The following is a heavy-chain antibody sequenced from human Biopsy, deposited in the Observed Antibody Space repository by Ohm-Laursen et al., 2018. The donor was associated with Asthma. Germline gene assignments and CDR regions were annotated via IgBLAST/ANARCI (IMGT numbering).Heavy chain of an antibody. CDR3: ARTFHFWSPYHAEHYQL. D-gene: IGHD3-3*02. J-gene: IGHJ1*01. CDR2: IKHDGTEK. CDR1: GFTFGDYW. Sequence: SLGLSCTASGFTFGDYWMSWVRQVPGKGLEWVANIKHDGTEKNHVDSLKGRFTISRDNAKNSLYLQMNSLRAEDTAVYYCARTFHFWSPYHAEHYQLWGQGTLVTVPS. V-gene: IGHV3-7*01.